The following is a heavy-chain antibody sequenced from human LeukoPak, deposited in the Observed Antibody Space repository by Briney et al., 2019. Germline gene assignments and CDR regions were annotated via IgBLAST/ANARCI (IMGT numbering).Heavy chain of an antibody. CDR2: IREDAGST. CDR3: VKDWYYDFWSGYYGAFDI. CDR1: GFTFDAFG. V-gene: IGHV3-20*04. J-gene: IGHJ3*02. Sequence: GGSLRLSCAASGFTFDAFGMTWVRQAPGKGLEWVSAIREDAGSTGYADSVKGRFTISRDNSKNTLYLQMSSLRAEDTAVYYCVKDWYYDFWSGYYGAFDIWGQGTMVTVSS. D-gene: IGHD3-3*01.